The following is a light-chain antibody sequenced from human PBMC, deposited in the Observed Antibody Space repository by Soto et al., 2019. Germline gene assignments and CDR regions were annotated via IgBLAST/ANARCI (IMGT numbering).Light chain of an antibody. CDR2: GAS. CDR1: QSVRTN. CDR3: QQYNTWPPIT. J-gene: IGKJ5*01. Sequence: EIVMTQSPAILSVSPGERVTLSCRASQSVRTNLAWYQQKPGQAPRLLIYGASTRATGLPARFSGSGSGTDFTLTISSLQSEDFAVYYCQQYNTWPPITFGQGTRLEIK. V-gene: IGKV3-15*01.